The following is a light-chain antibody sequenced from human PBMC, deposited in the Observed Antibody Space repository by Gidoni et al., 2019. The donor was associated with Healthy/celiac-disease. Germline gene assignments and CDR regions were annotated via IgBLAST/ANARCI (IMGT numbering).Light chain of an antibody. CDR3: QQYKSYWRFT. Sequence: DIQMTQSPSTLSASVGDRVTITCRASQSISSWLAWYQQKPGKAPKLLIYKASSLESGVPSRFSGSGSGTEFTLTISSLQPDDFATYYCQQYKSYWRFTFGPGPKVDIK. CDR1: QSISSW. J-gene: IGKJ3*01. V-gene: IGKV1-5*03. CDR2: KAS.